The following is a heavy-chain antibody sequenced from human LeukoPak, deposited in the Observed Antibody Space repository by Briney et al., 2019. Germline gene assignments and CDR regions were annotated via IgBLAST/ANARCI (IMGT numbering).Heavy chain of an antibody. CDR1: GGSISSSSYY. J-gene: IGHJ4*02. CDR3: ARARGVVVVVAATRSGDFDY. V-gene: IGHV4-39*07. Sequence: SETLSLTCTVSGGSISSSSYYWGWIRQPPGKGLEWIGSIYYSGSTYYNPSLKSRVTISVDKSKNQFSLKLSSVTAADTAVYYCARARGVVVVVAATRSGDFDYWGQGTLVTVSS. D-gene: IGHD2-15*01. CDR2: IYYSGST.